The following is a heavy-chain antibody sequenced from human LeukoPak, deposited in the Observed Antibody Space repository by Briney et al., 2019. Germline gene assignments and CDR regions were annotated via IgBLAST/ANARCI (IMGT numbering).Heavy chain of an antibody. CDR3: ACREFYSPWPGP. CDR1: GYSFTSYW. V-gene: IGHV5-51*01. J-gene: IGHJ5*02. D-gene: IGHD5-18*01. CDR2: IYPGDSRT. Sequence: GESLKISCQGSGYSFTSYWIGWVRQTPGKGLEWMGVIYPGDSRTRYNPSFEGQVTISADKSINTAYPQWSSLKASDTAMYYCACREFYSPWPGPWGQGTLVTVSS.